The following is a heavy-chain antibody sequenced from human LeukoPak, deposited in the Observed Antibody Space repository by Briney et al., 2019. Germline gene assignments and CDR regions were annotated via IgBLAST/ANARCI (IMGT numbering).Heavy chain of an antibody. J-gene: IGHJ3*02. CDR1: GGNIDNHC. V-gene: IGHV3-9*01. D-gene: IGHD1-26*01. CDR3: ATGKSGRYYEDGFDI. CDR2: ISWRSGSI. Sequence: PGRSLRLSCAGSGGNIDNHCMHWVRQAPGKGLEWVSGISWRSGSIGYADSVKGRFTISRDNAKNSLYLQMKRIRPEDTAFYYCATGKSGRYYEDGFDIWGQGTMVTVP.